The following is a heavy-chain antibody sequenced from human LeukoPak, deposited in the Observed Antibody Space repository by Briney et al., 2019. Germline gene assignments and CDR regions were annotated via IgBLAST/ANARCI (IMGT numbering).Heavy chain of an antibody. CDR1: GYTFTDYY. D-gene: IGHD6-19*01. V-gene: IGHV1-2*06. CDR2: INPNSGGT. Sequence: ASVKVSCKVSGYTFTDYYMHWVRQAPGQGLEWMGRINPNSGGTNYAQKFQGRVTMTRDTSISTAYMELSRLRSDDTAVYYCARGSIAVAGTYFDYWGQGTLVTVSS. CDR3: ARGSIAVAGTYFDY. J-gene: IGHJ4*02.